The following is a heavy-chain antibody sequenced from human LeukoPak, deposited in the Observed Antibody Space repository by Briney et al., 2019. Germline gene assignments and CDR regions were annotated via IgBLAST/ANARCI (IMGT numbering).Heavy chain of an antibody. CDR2: ISSSSSYI. V-gene: IGHV3-21*01. J-gene: IGHJ6*02. Sequence: GGSLRLSCAASGFTFSSYSMNWVRQAPGKGLEWVSSISSSSSYIYYADSVKGRFTISRDNAKNSLYLQMSSLKAEDTAVYYCARAPYYYDYYGMDVWGQGTTVTVSS. CDR1: GFTFSSYS. CDR3: ARAPYYYDYYGMDV.